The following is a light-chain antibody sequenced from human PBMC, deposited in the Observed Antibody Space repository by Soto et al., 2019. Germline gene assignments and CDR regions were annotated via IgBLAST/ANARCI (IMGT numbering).Light chain of an antibody. CDR1: QSVNSN. Sequence: EIVMTQSPATLSVSPGERATLSCRASQSVNSNLAWYQQKPGQTPRLLIYGTSTRATGIPARFSGGGSGTEFTLTISSLQSEDFAVYYCQHYDNWPPITFGQGTRLEIK. V-gene: IGKV3-15*01. J-gene: IGKJ5*01. CDR2: GTS. CDR3: QHYDNWPPIT.